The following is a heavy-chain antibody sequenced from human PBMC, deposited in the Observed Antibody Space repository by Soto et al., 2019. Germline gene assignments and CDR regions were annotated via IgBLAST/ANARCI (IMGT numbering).Heavy chain of an antibody. J-gene: IGHJ4*02. D-gene: IGHD3-9*01. CDR2: IIPIFGTA. CDR3: ASKNDILTGYYRERYYFDY. Sequence: ASVKVSCKASGGTFSSYAISWVRQAPGQGLEWMGGIIPIFGTANYAQKFQGRVTITADESTSTAYMELSSLRSEDTAVYYCASKNDILTGYYRERYYFDYWGQGTLVTVSS. CDR1: GGTFSSYA. V-gene: IGHV1-69*13.